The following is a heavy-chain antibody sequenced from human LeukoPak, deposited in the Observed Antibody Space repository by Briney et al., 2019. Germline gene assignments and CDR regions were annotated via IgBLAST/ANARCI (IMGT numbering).Heavy chain of an antibody. CDR1: GFTFNNYG. CDR2: IRYNGNNQ. Sequence: PGGSVRLSSAASGFTFNNYGMHWVRQAPGKGLEWVAFIRYNGNNQYYADSVKGRFTISRDNSKNTLYLQMNSLKGDDTAVYYCAKDSAFYYIDVWGKGTTVIISS. V-gene: IGHV3-30*02. J-gene: IGHJ6*03. D-gene: IGHD3-10*01. CDR3: AKDSAFYYIDV.